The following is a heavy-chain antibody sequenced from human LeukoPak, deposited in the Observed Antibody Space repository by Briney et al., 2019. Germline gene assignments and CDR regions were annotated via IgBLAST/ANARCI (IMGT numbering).Heavy chain of an antibody. CDR1: GFTFSSYW. CDR2: INTDGSSA. D-gene: IGHD3-10*01. J-gene: IGHJ4*02. Sequence: GGSLRLSCAASGFTFSSYWMYWVRQAPGKGLVWVSRINTDGSSASYADSVKGRFTISRDNSKNSLYLQMNSLRTEDTALYYCAKGGRFANGVFDYWGQGTLVTVSS. V-gene: IGHV3-74*01. CDR3: AKGGRFANGVFDY.